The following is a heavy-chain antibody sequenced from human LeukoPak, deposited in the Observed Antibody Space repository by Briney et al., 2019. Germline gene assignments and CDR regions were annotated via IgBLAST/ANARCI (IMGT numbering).Heavy chain of an antibody. V-gene: IGHV1-2*06. D-gene: IGHD3-10*01. Sequence: ASVKVSCKASGYTFTDHYIYWVRQAPGQGLEWMGRVSPNSGGTNYAQKFQGRVTMTRDTSISTAYMELSRLRSDDTAVYYCARWGVRDVLSFDYWGQGTLVTVPS. J-gene: IGHJ4*02. CDR3: ARWGVRDVLSFDY. CDR1: GYTFTDHY. CDR2: VSPNSGGT.